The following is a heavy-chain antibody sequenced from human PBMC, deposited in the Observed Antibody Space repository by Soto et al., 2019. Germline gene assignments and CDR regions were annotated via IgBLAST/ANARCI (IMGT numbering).Heavy chain of an antibody. J-gene: IGHJ4*02. CDR2: IYSGGT. V-gene: IGHV3-66*01. D-gene: IGHD6-13*01. CDR3: ARDPSYGSWFDY. Sequence: EVQLVESGGGLVQPGGSLRLSCAASGFTVSSNYMSWVRQAPGKGLEWVSFIYSGGTYYADSVKGRFTISRDNSKNTLYLQMNSLRAEDTAVYYCARDPSYGSWFDYWGQGTLVTVSS. CDR1: GFTVSSNY.